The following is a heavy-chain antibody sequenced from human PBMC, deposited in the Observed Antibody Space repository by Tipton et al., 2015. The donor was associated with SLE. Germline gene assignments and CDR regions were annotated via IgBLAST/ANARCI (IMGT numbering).Heavy chain of an antibody. V-gene: IGHV3-48*03. CDR3: STISDGRTGT. Sequence: SLRLSCAASGFTFSSYERIWVRQAQGKGLECVSYISTSGNTIYYADSVKGRFTISRDNAKNSLYLQMNSLRAEDTAFYYCSTISDGRTGTWGQGTLVAVSS. CDR1: GFTFSSYE. D-gene: IGHD1-1*01. J-gene: IGHJ5*02. CDR2: ISTSGNTI.